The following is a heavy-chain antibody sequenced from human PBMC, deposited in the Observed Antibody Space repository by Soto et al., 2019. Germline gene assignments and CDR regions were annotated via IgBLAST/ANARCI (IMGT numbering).Heavy chain of an antibody. CDR3: AKGRKDYGDYVAAFFRH. CDR1: GFTFSSYA. D-gene: IGHD4-17*01. CDR2: ISGSGGST. J-gene: IGHJ1*01. Sequence: FLRLSCAASGFTFSSYAMSWVRQAPGKGLELVSAISGSGGSTYYADSVKGRFTISRDNSKNTLYLQMNSLRAEDTAVYYCAKGRKDYGDYVAAFFRHWGQGXLVTVSS. V-gene: IGHV3-23*01.